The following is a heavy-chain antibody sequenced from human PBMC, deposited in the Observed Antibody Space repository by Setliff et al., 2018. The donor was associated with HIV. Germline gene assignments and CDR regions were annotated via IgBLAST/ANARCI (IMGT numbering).Heavy chain of an antibody. Sequence: PGGSLRLSCAASAFTFSNAWMNWVRQAPGKGLEWVSYISSSSSSYTNYADSVKGRFTISRDNAKNSLYLQMNSLRAEDTAVYYCARESDAFDIWGQGTMVTVSS. CDR1: AFTFSNAW. CDR2: ISSSSSSYT. J-gene: IGHJ3*02. V-gene: IGHV3-11*06. CDR3: ARESDAFDI.